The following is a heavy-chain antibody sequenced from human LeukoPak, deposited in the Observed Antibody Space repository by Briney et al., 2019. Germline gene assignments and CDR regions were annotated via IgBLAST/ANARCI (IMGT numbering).Heavy chain of an antibody. CDR2: IYSSGST. Sequence: PSETLSLTFTVSGSSISSSSYYWGWIRQPPEKGLEWIGTIYSSGSTYYNPSLKSRITISIDTSKNQFSLKLSSVTAADTAVYYCARDQGLHYYGSAYDYWGQGTLVTVSS. D-gene: IGHD3-10*01. CDR1: GSSISSSSYY. CDR3: ARDQGLHYYGSAYDY. V-gene: IGHV4-39*07. J-gene: IGHJ4*02.